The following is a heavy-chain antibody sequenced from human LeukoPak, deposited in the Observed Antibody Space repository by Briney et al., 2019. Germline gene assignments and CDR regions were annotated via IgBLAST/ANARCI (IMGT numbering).Heavy chain of an antibody. V-gene: IGHV4-59*12. CDR1: GVSISSYY. CDR2: ISYSGST. Sequence: SETLSLTCTVSGVSISSYYWSWIRQPPGKGLEWIGYISYSGSTNYNPSLKSRVTISVDTSKNQFSLRLSSVTAADTAVYFCARDWGYSGSYYGFDYWGQGTLVTVSS. D-gene: IGHD1-26*01. CDR3: ARDWGYSGSYYGFDY. J-gene: IGHJ4*02.